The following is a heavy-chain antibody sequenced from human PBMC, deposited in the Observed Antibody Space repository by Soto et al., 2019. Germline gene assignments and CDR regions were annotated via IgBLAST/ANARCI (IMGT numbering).Heavy chain of an antibody. D-gene: IGHD2-15*01. V-gene: IGHV4-59*08. J-gene: IGHJ6*03. CDR2: IYYSGST. Sequence: SETLSLTCTVSGGSISSYYWSWIRQPPGKGLEWIGYIYYSGSTNYNPSLKSRVTISVDTSKNQFSLKLSSVTAADTAVYYCARGGGYCSGGSCYYPIAYPRFDYYYYMDVWGKGTTVTVSS. CDR3: ARGGGYCSGGSCYYPIAYPRFDYYYYMDV. CDR1: GGSISSYY.